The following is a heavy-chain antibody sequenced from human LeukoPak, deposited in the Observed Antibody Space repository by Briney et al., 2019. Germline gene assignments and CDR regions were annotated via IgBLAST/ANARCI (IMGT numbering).Heavy chain of an antibody. Sequence: GASVKVSCKASGYTFTGYYMHWVRQAPGQGLEWMGWINPNSGGTNYAQKFQGRVTMTRDTSISTAYMELSRLRSDDTAVYYCARGSGMVDIVVVTASDYWGQGTLVTVSS. J-gene: IGHJ4*02. CDR2: INPNSGGT. CDR1: GYTFTGYY. CDR3: ARGSGMVDIVVVTASDY. V-gene: IGHV1-2*02. D-gene: IGHD2-21*02.